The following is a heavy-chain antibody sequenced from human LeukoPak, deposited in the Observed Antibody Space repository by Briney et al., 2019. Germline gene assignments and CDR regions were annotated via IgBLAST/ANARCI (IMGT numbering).Heavy chain of an antibody. D-gene: IGHD3-10*01. CDR2: ISHDGSNK. J-gene: IGHJ6*02. Sequence: PGGSLRLSCAASGFTFSSYAMHWVRQAPGKGLEWVAVISHDGSNKYYADSVKGRFTISRDNAKNSLYLQMNSLRAEDTAVYYCARAPFGSYYYGMDVWGQGTTVTVSS. CDR1: GFTFSSYA. V-gene: IGHV3-30-3*01. CDR3: ARAPFGSYYYGMDV.